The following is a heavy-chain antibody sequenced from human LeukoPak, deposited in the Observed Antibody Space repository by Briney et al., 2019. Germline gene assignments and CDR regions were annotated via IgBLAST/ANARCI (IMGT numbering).Heavy chain of an antibody. V-gene: IGHV3-23*01. Sequence: GGSLRLSCAASGFTFNSYAMTWVHQAPGKGLEWVSAISGGGVNTYYADSVKGRFTISRDNSKNMLYLQMNSLRAEDTAVYYCAKTLGYSGYFSPWGQGTLVTVSS. CDR3: AKTLGYSGYFSP. D-gene: IGHD3-22*01. J-gene: IGHJ5*02. CDR2: ISGGGVNT. CDR1: GFTFNSYA.